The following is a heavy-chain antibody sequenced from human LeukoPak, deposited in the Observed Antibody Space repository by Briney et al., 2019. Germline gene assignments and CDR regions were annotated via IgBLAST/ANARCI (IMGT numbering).Heavy chain of an antibody. V-gene: IGHV1-2*06. J-gene: IGHJ4*02. CDR1: GYTFTGYY. D-gene: IGHD6-13*01. Sequence: ASVKVSCKASGYTFTGYYMHWVRQAPGQGLEWMGRINPNSGGTSYAQKFQGRVTMTRDTSISTAYMELSRLRSDDTAVYYCARVEYSSSWYRDWGQGTLVTVSS. CDR3: ARVEYSSSWYRD. CDR2: INPNSGGT.